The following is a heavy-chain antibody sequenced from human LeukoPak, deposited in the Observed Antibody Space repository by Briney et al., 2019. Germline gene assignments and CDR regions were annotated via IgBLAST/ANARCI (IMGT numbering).Heavy chain of an antibody. CDR3: ARDYYDSSGGYFDY. CDR2: IPYDGTNK. CDR1: GFTFSNYG. V-gene: IGHV3-30*02. D-gene: IGHD3-22*01. Sequence: SGGSLRLSCAPSGFTFSNYGMHWVRQAPGKGLEWVAFIPYDGTNKYYADSVKGRFTISRDNSKNTLYLRMNSLRAEDTAVYYCARDYYDSSGGYFDYWGQGTLVTVSS. J-gene: IGHJ4*02.